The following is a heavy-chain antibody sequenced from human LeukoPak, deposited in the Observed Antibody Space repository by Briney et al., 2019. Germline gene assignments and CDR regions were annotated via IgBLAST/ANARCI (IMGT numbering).Heavy chain of an antibody. CDR1: GFTFGSYS. V-gene: IGHV3-23*01. D-gene: IGHD3-22*01. J-gene: IGHJ3*02. Sequence: GGSLRLSCAASGFTFGSYSMTWVRQAPGKGLEWVSSISGSGGSTYYADSVKGRCTISRDNSKNTLYLQMNSLRVEDTAVYYCARGLFLSGYLDAFDIWGQGTVVTVSS. CDR3: ARGLFLSGYLDAFDI. CDR2: ISGSGGST.